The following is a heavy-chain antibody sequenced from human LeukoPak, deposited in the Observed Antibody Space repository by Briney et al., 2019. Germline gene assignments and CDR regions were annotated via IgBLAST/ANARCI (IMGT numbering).Heavy chain of an antibody. J-gene: IGHJ4*02. Sequence: GESLKISRKGSGSSFTTSWIGWVRQMPGKGLEWMGIIYPGDSDTRYSPSFQGQVTISADKSINTAYLQWSSLKASDTAMYYCARVSSAYYDYFDYWGQGTLVTVSS. CDR2: IYPGDSDT. CDR3: ARVSSAYYDYFDY. V-gene: IGHV5-51*01. D-gene: IGHD3-22*01. CDR1: GSSFTTSW.